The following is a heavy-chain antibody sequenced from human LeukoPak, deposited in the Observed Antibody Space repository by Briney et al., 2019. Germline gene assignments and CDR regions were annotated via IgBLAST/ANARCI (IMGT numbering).Heavy chain of an antibody. J-gene: IGHJ4*02. Sequence: SETLSLTCTVSGVSITNSYWSWIRHPPGKGLEWIGYISYSVRTYYNNSLKSRLTISLDTSKNQFSLKLTSVTAADTALYSCARGNGNGWYDYWGQGTLVTVSS. V-gene: IGHV4-59*01. CDR1: GVSITNSY. D-gene: IGHD6-19*01. CDR2: ISYSVRT. CDR3: ARGNGNGWYDY.